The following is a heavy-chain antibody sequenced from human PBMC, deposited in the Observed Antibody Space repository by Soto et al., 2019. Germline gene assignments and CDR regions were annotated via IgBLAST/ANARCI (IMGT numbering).Heavy chain of an antibody. V-gene: IGHV4-39*01. CDR2: IYYSGST. J-gene: IGHJ4*02. D-gene: IGHD6-13*01. CDR3: ARHRMQDSSPVAY. Sequence: QLQLQESGPGLVKPSETLSLTCTVSGGSISSSSYYWGWIRQPPGKGLEWIGSIYYSGSTYYNPSLKSRVTISVDTSKPQFSLELSSVTSADTAVYYCARHRMQDSSPVAYCGQGTVVTVSS. CDR1: GGSISSSSYY.